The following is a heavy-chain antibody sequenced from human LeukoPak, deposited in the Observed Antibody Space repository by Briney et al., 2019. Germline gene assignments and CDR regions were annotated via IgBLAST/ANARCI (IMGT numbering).Heavy chain of an antibody. CDR3: ARDQTTVTTAAWYFDL. V-gene: IGHV4-59*01. J-gene: IGHJ2*01. Sequence: SETLSLTCTVSGGSISTYYWSWLRQPPRKGLEWVGSIHYSGRSNSNPSLTGRLTISVDTSKNQFSLKLSSVTASDTAVYYCARDQTTVTTAAWYFDLWGRGTLVTVSS. D-gene: IGHD4-17*01. CDR1: GGSISTYY. CDR2: IHYSGRS.